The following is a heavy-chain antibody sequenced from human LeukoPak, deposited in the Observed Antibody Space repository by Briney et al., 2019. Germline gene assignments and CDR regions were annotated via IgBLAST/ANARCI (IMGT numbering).Heavy chain of an antibody. D-gene: IGHD4-17*01. CDR2: TYHSGSA. J-gene: IGHJ4*02. Sequence: SETLSLTCTVSNYSISRGYYWGWIRQPPGKGLEWIGCTYHSGSAYYNASLKSRVTISVDTSKNQFSLKLSSVTAADTAVYYCARDGGGHDYGDYTFDYWGQGTLVTVSS. V-gene: IGHV4-38-2*02. CDR3: ARDGGGHDYGDYTFDY. CDR1: NYSISRGYY.